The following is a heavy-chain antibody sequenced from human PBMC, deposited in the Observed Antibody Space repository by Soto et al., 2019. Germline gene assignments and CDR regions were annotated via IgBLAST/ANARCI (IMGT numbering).Heavy chain of an antibody. V-gene: IGHV1-2*02. CDR2: ITPNSGDT. D-gene: IGHD1-26*01. CDR1: GYTFTGYY. J-gene: IGHJ6*02. Sequence: QVQLVQSGTEVKRPGDSVKVSCKASGYTFTGYYVHWVRQAPGQGLEWMGWITPNSGDTYLAQRFQGRVTMNRDTSIGTADMELRGLTSDDTAEYYCAKGGAIVAAGTRVYLYNAMDVWGQGTTVTVSS. CDR3: AKGGAIVAAGTRVYLYNAMDV.